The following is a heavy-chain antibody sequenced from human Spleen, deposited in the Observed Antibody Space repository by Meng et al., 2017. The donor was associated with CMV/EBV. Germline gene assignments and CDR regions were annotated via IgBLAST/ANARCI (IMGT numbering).Heavy chain of an antibody. V-gene: IGHV3-13*01. Sequence: GESLKISCTASGFTFSTYDFHWVRQPTGKGLEWVSAIGTAGDTYYPGSVKGRFTISRENAKNSLYLQMNSLRAGDTAVYYCAAMIVAQGAFDIWGQGTMVTVSS. CDR1: GFTFSTYD. D-gene: IGHD3-22*01. CDR2: IGTAGDT. J-gene: IGHJ3*02. CDR3: AAMIVAQGAFDI.